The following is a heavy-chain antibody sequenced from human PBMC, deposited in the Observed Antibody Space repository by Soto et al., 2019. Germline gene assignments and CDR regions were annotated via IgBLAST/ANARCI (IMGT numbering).Heavy chain of an antibody. Sequence: GGSLRLSCAVSGFTFDDYAMHWVRQSPGKGLEWVANIKQDGSEKYYVDSVKGRFTISRDNAKNSLYLQMNSLRAEDTAVYYCARDLASTTIPNYWGQGTLVTVSS. CDR1: GFTFDDYA. J-gene: IGHJ4*02. D-gene: IGHD4-17*01. CDR2: IKQDGSEK. V-gene: IGHV3-7*01. CDR3: ARDLASTTIPNY.